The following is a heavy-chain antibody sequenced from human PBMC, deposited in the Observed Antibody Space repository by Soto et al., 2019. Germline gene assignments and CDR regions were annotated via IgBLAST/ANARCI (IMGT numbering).Heavy chain of an antibody. CDR3: AKRSSSWVFDY. J-gene: IGHJ4*02. Sequence: EVQLLESGGGLVQPGGSLRLSCAASGFTFSSYAMSWVRQAPGKGLEWVSVISGGGDSTYYADSVKGRFTISRDNSKNTLYLQMNSLRAEDTAVYYCAKRSSSWVFDYWGQGTLVTVSS. CDR1: GFTFSSYA. D-gene: IGHD6-13*01. V-gene: IGHV3-23*01. CDR2: ISGGGDST.